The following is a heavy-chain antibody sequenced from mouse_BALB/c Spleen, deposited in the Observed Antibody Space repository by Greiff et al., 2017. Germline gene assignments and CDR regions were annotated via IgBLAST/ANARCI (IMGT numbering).Heavy chain of an antibody. CDR1: GFSLTSYG. D-gene: IGHD1-1*01. CDR3: ARENYYGSSPYAMDY. J-gene: IGHJ4*01. Sequence: VKLVESGPGLVAPSQSLSITCTVSGFSLTSYGVHWVRQPPGKGLEWLGVIWAGGSTNYNSALMSRRSISKDNSKSQVFLKMNSLQTDDTAMYYGARENYYGSSPYAMDYWGQGTSVTVSS. V-gene: IGHV2-9*02. CDR2: IWAGGST.